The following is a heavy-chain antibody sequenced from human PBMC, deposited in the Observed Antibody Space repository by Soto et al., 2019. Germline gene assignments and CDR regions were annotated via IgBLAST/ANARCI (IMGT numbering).Heavy chain of an antibody. CDR2: THYSGST. CDR3: ARVPWDRGIALARRNYYGMDV. CDR1: VAPLTGVGNY. V-gene: IGHV4-31*03. J-gene: IGHJ6*02. Sequence: GHLRESAPGLGNPPQTLSLPGTVPVAPLTGVGNYGGWIRQSQGKARGGFGNTHYSGSTYYNPSLKSRVTISVDTSKNQFSLKLSSMTAADTAVYYCARVPWDRGIALARRNYYGMDVWGQGTTVTVSS. D-gene: IGHD6-19*01.